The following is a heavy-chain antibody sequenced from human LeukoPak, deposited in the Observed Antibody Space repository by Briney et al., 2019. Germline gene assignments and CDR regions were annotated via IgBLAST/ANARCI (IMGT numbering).Heavy chain of an antibody. CDR3: ARPVSGSARFTYNC. D-gene: IGHD3-16*01. V-gene: IGHV4-59*01. J-gene: IGHJ4*02. CDR1: GDSIRNSY. CDR2: IPTSGDI. Sequence: SETLSLTCTVSGDSIRNSYWSWIRQPPGKGLEWIGYIPTSGDINYNPSLKSRVTISLQTSKNQVSLKVNSVTAADTAVYFCARPVSGSARFTYNCWGQGTLVTVSS.